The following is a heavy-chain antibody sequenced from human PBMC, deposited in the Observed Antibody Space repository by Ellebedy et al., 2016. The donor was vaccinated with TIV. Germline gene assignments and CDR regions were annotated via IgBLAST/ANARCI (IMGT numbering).Heavy chain of an antibody. V-gene: IGHV1-69*04. CDR2: IIPIIAIA. CDR3: ARDLRWDREAD. J-gene: IGHJ4*02. D-gene: IGHD1-26*01. CDR1: GGTFSSYA. Sequence: AASVKVSCKASGGTFSSYAISWVRQAPGQGLEWMGRIIPIIAIANYAQKFQGRVTITADKSTSTAYMELSSLRSEDTAVYYCARDLRWDREADWGQGTLVTVSS.